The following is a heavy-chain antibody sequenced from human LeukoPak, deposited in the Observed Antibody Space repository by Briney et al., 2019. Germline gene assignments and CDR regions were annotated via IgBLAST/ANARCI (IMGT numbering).Heavy chain of an antibody. CDR1: GFTFGTYA. J-gene: IGHJ4*02. Sequence: GGSLRLSCAASGFTFGTYAMSWVRQAPGKGLEWVSFISGSGVTTYYADSVKGRFTISRDNSKNTLYLQLNSLRAEDTAVYFCAKRPGTLGGPFDYWGQGTLVTVSS. CDR3: AKRPGTLGGPFDY. CDR2: ISGSGVTT. D-gene: IGHD1-1*01. V-gene: IGHV3-23*01.